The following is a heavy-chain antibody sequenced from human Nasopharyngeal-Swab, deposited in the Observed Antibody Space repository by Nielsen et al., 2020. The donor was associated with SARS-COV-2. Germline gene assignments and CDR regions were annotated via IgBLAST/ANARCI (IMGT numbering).Heavy chain of an antibody. V-gene: IGHV4-38-2*01. J-gene: IGHJ1*01. Sequence: GSLRLSCSVSGYSISSGYYWAWIRQSPEKGLEWVATVYQSGETYYNPSLRSRVTISVDTSKSQFSLKLSSVTAADTAIYYCAVGYCSSSNCYREYFQRWGQGTLVTVSS. CDR1: GYSISSGYY. CDR3: AVGYCSSSNCYREYFQR. D-gene: IGHD2-2*01. CDR2: VYQSGET.